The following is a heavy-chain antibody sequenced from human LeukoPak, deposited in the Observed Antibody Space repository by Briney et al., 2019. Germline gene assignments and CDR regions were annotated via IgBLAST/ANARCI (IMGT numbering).Heavy chain of an antibody. Sequence: GGSLRLSCAASGFTFSSYSMNWVRQAPGKGLEWVSSISSSSSYIYYADSVKGRFTISRDNAKSSLYLQMNSLRAEDTAVYYCARARGLGYSYADYYYYYMDVWGKGTTVTVSS. CDR3: ARARGLGYSYADYYYYYMDV. V-gene: IGHV3-21*01. D-gene: IGHD5-18*01. CDR1: GFTFSSYS. CDR2: ISSSSSYI. J-gene: IGHJ6*03.